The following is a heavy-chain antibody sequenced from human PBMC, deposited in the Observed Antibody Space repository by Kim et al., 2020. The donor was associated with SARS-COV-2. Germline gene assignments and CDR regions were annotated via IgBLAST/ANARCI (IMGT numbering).Heavy chain of an antibody. CDR3: ARGRGVDY. CDR2: GSQK. J-gene: IGHJ4*02. Sequence: GSQKYYVDSAKARFTISRDNAKHSVYLQMNSLRGEDTAVYYCARGRGVDYWGQGTLVTVSS. V-gene: IGHV3-7*04.